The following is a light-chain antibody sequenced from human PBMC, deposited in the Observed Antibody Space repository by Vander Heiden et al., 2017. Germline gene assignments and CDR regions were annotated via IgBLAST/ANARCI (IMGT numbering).Light chain of an antibody. CDR2: DAS. Sequence: DIQMTQSPSSLSASVGDRVTITCQASQDISKYLSWFQQKPGKAPKLLIYDASNLETGVPSRFSGSRSRTDFSFTITSLQPEDVATYYCQRYDDLPWTFGQGTKVEIK. CDR1: QDISKY. V-gene: IGKV1-33*01. J-gene: IGKJ1*01. CDR3: QRYDDLPWT.